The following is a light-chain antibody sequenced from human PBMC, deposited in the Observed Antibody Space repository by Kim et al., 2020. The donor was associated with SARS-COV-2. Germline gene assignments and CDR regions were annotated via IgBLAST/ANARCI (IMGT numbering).Light chain of an antibody. CDR2: DVF. CDR3: QQYDSSPFT. Sequence: DIQMTQSPSSLSASVGDRVTITCRASQDIRSYLAWFQQKPGEAPKSLIFDVFTLQTGVPSRFRGSRSGTDFTLTINRLQPEDFATYYCQQYDSSPFTFGPGTRLKIK. CDR1: QDIRSY. J-gene: IGKJ5*01. V-gene: IGKV1-16*01.